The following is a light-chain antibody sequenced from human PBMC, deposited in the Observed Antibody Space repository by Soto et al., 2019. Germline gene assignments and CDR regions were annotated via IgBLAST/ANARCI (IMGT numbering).Light chain of an antibody. CDR1: RSNIGDNT. J-gene: IGLJ2*01. V-gene: IGLV1-44*01. CDR2: YSN. Sequence: QAVVTQPPSVSGTPGQRVTISCSGSRSNIGDNTVNWYQQLPGTAPKLLVYYSNQRPSGVPDRFSGSKSGTSASLAISGPPSEDEADYYCAAWDDSLNGPVFGGGTKLTV. CDR3: AAWDDSLNGPV.